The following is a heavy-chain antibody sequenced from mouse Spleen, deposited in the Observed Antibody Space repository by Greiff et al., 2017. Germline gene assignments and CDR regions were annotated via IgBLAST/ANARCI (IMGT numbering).Heavy chain of an antibody. CDR1: GYTFTSYG. CDR2: IYPRSGNT. CDR3: ARGEDYGSSPFFDY. D-gene: IGHD1-1*01. Sequence: LVESGAELARPGASVKLSCKASGYTFTSYGISWVKQRTGQGLEWIGEIYPRSGNTYYNEKFKGKATLTADKSSSTAYMELRSLTSEDSAVYFCARGEDYGSSPFFDYWGQGTTLTVSS. J-gene: IGHJ2*01. V-gene: IGHV1-81*01.